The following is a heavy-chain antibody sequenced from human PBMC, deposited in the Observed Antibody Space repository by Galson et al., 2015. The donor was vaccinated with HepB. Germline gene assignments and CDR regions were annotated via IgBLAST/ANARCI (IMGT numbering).Heavy chain of an antibody. J-gene: IGHJ6*02. Sequence: ETLSLTCTVSGGSISSYYWSWIRQPAGKGLEWIGRIYTSGSTNYNPSLKSRVTMSVDTSKNQFSLKLSSVTAADTAVYYCARHMFVVTPSGMDVWGQGTTATVSS. V-gene: IGHV4-4*07. CDR3: ARHMFVVTPSGMDV. CDR2: IYTSGST. CDR1: GGSISSYY. D-gene: IGHD2-15*01.